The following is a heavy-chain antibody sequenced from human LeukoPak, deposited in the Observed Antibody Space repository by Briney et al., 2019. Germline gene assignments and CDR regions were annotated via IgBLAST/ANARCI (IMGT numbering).Heavy chain of an antibody. CDR2: INHSGST. CDR1: GGSFSGYY. Sequence: PSETLSLTCALYGGSFSGYYWTWIRQPPGKGLEWIGEINHSGSTNYNPSLKSRVTISEDTSKNRFSLKLSSVTAADTAVYYCASTMYHYGSGYYGGQGTLVTVSS. V-gene: IGHV4-34*01. CDR3: ASTMYHYGSGYY. D-gene: IGHD3-10*01. J-gene: IGHJ4*02.